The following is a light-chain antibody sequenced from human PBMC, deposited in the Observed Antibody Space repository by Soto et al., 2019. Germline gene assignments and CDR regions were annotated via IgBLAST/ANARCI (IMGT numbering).Light chain of an antibody. J-gene: IGKJ4*01. CDR2: GAS. Sequence: DIQLTQSPSFLSASVGDRVTITCRASQDLRTYLGWYQQKPGKAPNVLIYGASTLQSGVPSRLSGSGSGTEFTLTITSLQPEDSATYYCQQIHSYPLTFGGGTKVEIK. CDR1: QDLRTY. CDR3: QQIHSYPLT. V-gene: IGKV1-9*01.